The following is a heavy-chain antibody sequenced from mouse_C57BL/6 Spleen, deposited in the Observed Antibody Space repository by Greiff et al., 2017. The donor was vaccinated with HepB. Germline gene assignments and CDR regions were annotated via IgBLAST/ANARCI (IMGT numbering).Heavy chain of an antibody. Sequence: EVKVEESEGGLVQPGSSMKLSCTASGFTFSDYYMAWVRQVPEKGLEWVANINHDGSSTYYLDSLKSRFIISRDNAKNILYLQMSSLKSEDTATYYCSRDGGYDGGDWYFDVWGTGTTVTVSS. J-gene: IGHJ1*03. CDR2: INHDGSST. D-gene: IGHD2-2*01. CDR1: GFTFSDYY. V-gene: IGHV5-16*01. CDR3: SRDGGYDGGDWYFDV.